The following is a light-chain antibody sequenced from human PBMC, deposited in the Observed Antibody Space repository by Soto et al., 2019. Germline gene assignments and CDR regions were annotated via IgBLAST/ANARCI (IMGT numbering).Light chain of an antibody. CDR1: SSDVGGYNY. V-gene: IGLV2-14*01. CDR3: ISYTSSSTLV. J-gene: IGLJ3*02. Sequence: QSALTQPASVSGSPGQSITISCTGTSSDVGGYNYVSWYQQHPGKAPKLMIYDVSYLPSGVSNRFAGSKSGNTASLTISGLEDEDEADYYCISYTSSSTLVFGGGTKVTVL. CDR2: DVS.